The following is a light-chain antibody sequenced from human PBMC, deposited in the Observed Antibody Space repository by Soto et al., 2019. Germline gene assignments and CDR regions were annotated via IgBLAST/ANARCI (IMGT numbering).Light chain of an antibody. CDR3: GAWDDSLNGWV. J-gene: IGLJ3*02. CDR1: TYNIGKNT. Sequence: QSVLTQPPSVSEGPGQRVTISCSGSTYNIGKNTVNWYQQLPGEAPKLFIYYDELLASGVSDRFSGSKSGTSASLAISGLPSEDEAYNSCGAWDDSLNGWVFGGGTQLTAL. V-gene: IGLV1-36*01. CDR2: YDE.